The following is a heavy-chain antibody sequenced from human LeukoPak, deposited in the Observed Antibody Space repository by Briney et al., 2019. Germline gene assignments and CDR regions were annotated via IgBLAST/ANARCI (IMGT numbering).Heavy chain of an antibody. CDR1: GGTFSSYA. V-gene: IGHV1-69*13. J-gene: IGHJ4*02. CDR2: IIPIFGTA. Sequence: SVKVSCKASGGTFSSYAISWVRQAPGQGLEWMGGIIPIFGTANYAQKFQGRVTITADESTSTAYMELSSPRSEDTAVYYCARVPNPPTLTIFDYWGQGTLVTVSS. D-gene: IGHD4-11*01. CDR3: ARVPNPPTLTIFDY.